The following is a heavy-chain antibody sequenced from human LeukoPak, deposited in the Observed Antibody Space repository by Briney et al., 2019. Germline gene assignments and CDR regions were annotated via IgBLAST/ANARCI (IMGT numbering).Heavy chain of an antibody. CDR1: GYSISSGYY. D-gene: IGHD6-6*01. CDR3: ASWSIAARPRDY. V-gene: IGHV4-38-2*01. Sequence: PSETLSLTCAVSGYSISSGYYWGWIRQPPGKGLGWIGSIYHSGSTYYNPSLKSRVTISVDTSKNQFSLKLSSVTAADTAVYYCASWSIAARPRDYWGQGTLVTVSS. J-gene: IGHJ4*02. CDR2: IYHSGST.